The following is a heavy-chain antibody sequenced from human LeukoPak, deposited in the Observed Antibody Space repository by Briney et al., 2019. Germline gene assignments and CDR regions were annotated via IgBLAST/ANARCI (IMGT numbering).Heavy chain of an antibody. Sequence: PSETLSLTCTVSGGSISSYYWSWIRQPPGKGLEWIGYIYYSGSTNYNPSLKSRVTISVDTSKNQFSLKLSSVTAADTAVYYCARLNVGSLTVAFDIWGQGTMVTVSS. CDR2: IYYSGST. CDR3: ARLNVGSLTVAFDI. J-gene: IGHJ3*02. V-gene: IGHV4-59*08. CDR1: GGSISSYY.